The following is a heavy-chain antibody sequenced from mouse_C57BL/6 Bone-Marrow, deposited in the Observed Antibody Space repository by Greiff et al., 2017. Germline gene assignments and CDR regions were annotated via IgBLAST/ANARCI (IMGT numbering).Heavy chain of an antibody. D-gene: IGHD1-1*01. Sequence: EVKLVESGEGLVKPGGSLKLSCAASGFTFSSYAMSWVRQTPEKRLEWVAYISSGGDYIYYADTVKGRFTISRDNARHTLYQQMSSLKSEDTAMYYCTRGYYGSVYYYAMDYWGQGTSVTVSS. CDR1: GFTFSSYA. J-gene: IGHJ4*01. CDR3: TRGYYGSVYYYAMDY. CDR2: ISSGGDYI. V-gene: IGHV5-9-1*02.